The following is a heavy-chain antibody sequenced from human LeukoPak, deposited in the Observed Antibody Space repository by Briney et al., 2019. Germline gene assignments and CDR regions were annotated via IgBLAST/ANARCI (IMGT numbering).Heavy chain of an antibody. V-gene: IGHV3-21*01. CDR1: GFTFSSYS. CDR2: ISSSSSYI. CDR3: TTSGSYGGGAFDI. J-gene: IGHJ3*02. D-gene: IGHD1-26*01. Sequence: GGSLRLSCAASGFTFSSYSMNWVRQAPGKGLEWVSSISSSSSYIYYADSVKGRFTISRDNAKNSLYLQMNSLRAEDTAVYYCTTSGSYGGGAFDIWGQGTMATVSS.